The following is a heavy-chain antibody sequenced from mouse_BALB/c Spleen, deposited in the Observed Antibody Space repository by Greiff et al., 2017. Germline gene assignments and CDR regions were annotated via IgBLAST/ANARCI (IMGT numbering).Heavy chain of an antibody. CDR2: ISDGGSYT. CDR1: GFTFSDYY. CDR3: ARAGTMITMFAY. V-gene: IGHV5-4*02. Sequence: EVKLVESGGGLVKPGGSLKLSCAASGFTFSDYYMYWVRQTPEKRLEWVATISDGGSYTYYPDSVKGRFTISRDNAKNNLYLQMSSLKSEDTAMYYCARAGTMITMFAYWGQGTLVTVSA. J-gene: IGHJ3*01. D-gene: IGHD2-4*01.